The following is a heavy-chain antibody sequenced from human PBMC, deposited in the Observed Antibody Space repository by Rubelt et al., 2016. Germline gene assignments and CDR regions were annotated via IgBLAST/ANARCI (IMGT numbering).Heavy chain of an antibody. J-gene: IGHJ6*02. CDR3: AREQDSMDV. CDR2: IGGSDERT. D-gene: IGHD3/OR15-3a*01. Sequence: GGSLRLSCAASGFTFRSYAMNWVREAPGKGLEWVSAIGGSDERTYYADSVKGRFTISRDNSKNTLHLQMNSLRAEDTAIYYCAREQDSMDVWGQGTTVTVSS. V-gene: IGHV3-23*01. CDR1: GFTFRSYA.